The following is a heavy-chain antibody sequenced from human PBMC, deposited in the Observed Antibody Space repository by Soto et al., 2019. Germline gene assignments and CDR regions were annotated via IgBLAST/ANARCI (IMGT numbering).Heavy chain of an antibody. Sequence: SGPTLVNPTQTLTLTCTFSGFSLSTSGMRVSWIRQPPGKALEWLARIDWDDDKFYSTSLKTRLTISKDTSKNQVVLTMTNMDPVDTATYYCERTPSYDILTGYPFDYWGQGTLVTVSS. V-gene: IGHV2-70*04. J-gene: IGHJ4*02. CDR1: GFSLSTSGMR. D-gene: IGHD3-9*01. CDR3: ERTPSYDILTGYPFDY. CDR2: IDWDDDK.